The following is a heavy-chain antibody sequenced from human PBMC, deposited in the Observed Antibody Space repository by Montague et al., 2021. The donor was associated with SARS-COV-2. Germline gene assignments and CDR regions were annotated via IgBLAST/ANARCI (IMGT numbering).Heavy chain of an antibody. D-gene: IGHD2-15*01. CDR2: IYYSGST. J-gene: IGHJ5*02. Sequence: SETPSLTCTVSGGSISSYYWSWIRQPPGKGLEWIGYIYYSGSTNYNPSLKSRVTISVDTSKNQFSLKLSSVTAADTAVYYCARALYCSGGSCYPNWFDPWGQGTLVTVSS. CDR1: GGSISSYY. V-gene: IGHV4-59*01. CDR3: ARALYCSGGSCYPNWFDP.